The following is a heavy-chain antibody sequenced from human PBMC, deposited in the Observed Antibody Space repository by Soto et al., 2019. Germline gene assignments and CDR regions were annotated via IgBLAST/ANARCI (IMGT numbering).Heavy chain of an antibody. CDR3: ARDHSPTYYDSSGALDY. D-gene: IGHD3-22*01. V-gene: IGHV1-3*01. CDR2: INAGNGNT. J-gene: IGHJ4*02. Sequence: ASVKVSCKASGYTFTSYAMHWVRQAPGQRLEWMGWINAGNGNTKYSQKFQGRVTITRDTSASTAYMELSSLRSEDTAVYYCARDHSPTYYDSSGALDYWGQGTLVTVSS. CDR1: GYTFTSYA.